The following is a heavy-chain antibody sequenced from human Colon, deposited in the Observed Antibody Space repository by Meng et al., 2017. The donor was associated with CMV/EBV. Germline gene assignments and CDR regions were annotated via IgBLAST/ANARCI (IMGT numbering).Heavy chain of an antibody. Sequence: HVQTPQWGAGLLTPSETLSLTCTVYGGFFSNYFWNWIRQPPGKGLEWIGEIYHSQLNYNPSLKSRVTISRDTSKNQFSLKLSSVTAADTAVYYCATGSSQAWELLHYWGQGTLVTVSS. CDR1: GGFFSNYF. J-gene: IGHJ4*02. D-gene: IGHD1-26*01. CDR2: IYHSQL. V-gene: IGHV4-34*02. CDR3: ATGSSQAWELLHY.